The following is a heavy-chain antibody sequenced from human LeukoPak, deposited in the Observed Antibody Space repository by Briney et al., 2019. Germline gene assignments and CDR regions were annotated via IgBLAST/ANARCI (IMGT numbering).Heavy chain of an antibody. V-gene: IGHV4-59*08. Sequence: SETLSLTCTVSGGSMSPYHWGWIRQPPGKGLEWAGYIYYSGSTNYNPSLKSRVTISVDTSKNQFSLKLSSVTAADTAIYYCARAVSGRFDYWGQGTLVTVSS. CDR1: GGSMSPYH. CDR3: ARAVSGRFDY. D-gene: IGHD6-19*01. J-gene: IGHJ4*02. CDR2: IYYSGST.